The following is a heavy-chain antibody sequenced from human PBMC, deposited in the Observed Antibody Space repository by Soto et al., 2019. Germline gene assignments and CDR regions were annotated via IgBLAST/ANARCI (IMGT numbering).Heavy chain of an antibody. D-gene: IGHD2-2*01. Sequence: QVQLVESGGGVVQPGRSLRLSCAASGFTFSSYGMHWVRQAPGKGLEWVAVISYDGSNKYYADSVKGRFTISRDNSKNTLYLQMNSLRAEDTAVYYCAKDLRKGFDGYCSSTSCYGFDYWGQGTLVTVSS. CDR2: ISYDGSNK. CDR1: GFTFSSYG. V-gene: IGHV3-30*18. CDR3: AKDLRKGFDGYCSSTSCYGFDY. J-gene: IGHJ4*02.